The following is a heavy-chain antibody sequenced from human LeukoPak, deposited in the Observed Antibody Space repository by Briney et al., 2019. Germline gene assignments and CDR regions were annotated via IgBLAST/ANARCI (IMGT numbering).Heavy chain of an antibody. Sequence: SETLSLTCTVAGGAMSGYYGSWIRQPQGKGLEWIGYIYYSGNTNYNPSLKSRVTISLDTSKNQFSLKLSSVTAADTAVYYCARAPGPTYFDFDYWGQGTLVTVSS. J-gene: IGHJ4*02. CDR1: GGAMSGYY. D-gene: IGHD3-10*01. V-gene: IGHV4-59*01. CDR2: IYYSGNT. CDR3: ARAPGPTYFDFDY.